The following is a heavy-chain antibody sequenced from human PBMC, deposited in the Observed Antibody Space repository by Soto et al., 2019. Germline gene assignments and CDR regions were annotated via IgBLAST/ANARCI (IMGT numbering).Heavy chain of an antibody. D-gene: IGHD4-17*01. Sequence: QVQLVQSGAEVKKPGASVKVSCRTSGYTFANFGISWVRQAPGQVLEWMGWISTYNGETNSAQHFQDRVTMTMDTSATTAYMELRSLRADDTAVYYCARGLRVDYWGQGTLVTVSS. CDR2: ISTYNGET. V-gene: IGHV1-18*01. J-gene: IGHJ4*02. CDR3: ARGLRVDY. CDR1: GYTFANFG.